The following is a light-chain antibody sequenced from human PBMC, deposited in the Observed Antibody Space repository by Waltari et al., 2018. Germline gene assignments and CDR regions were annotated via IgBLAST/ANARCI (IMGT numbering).Light chain of an antibody. J-gene: IGKJ4*01. V-gene: IGKV4-1*01. CDR3: QQYYNTPLT. CDR2: WAS. Sequence: DIVMTQSPDSLAVSLGERATINCRSSQSLLFTSNNKNYLSWYQKKAGQPPRLLLYWASTRESGVPDRFGGGGSGTEFTLSISSLQAEDVAVYYCQQYYNTPLTFGGGTKVDI. CDR1: QSLLFTSNNKNY.